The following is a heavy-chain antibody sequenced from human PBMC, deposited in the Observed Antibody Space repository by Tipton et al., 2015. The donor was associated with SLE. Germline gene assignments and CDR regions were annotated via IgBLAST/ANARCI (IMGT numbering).Heavy chain of an antibody. CDR1: GGSFSAFS. J-gene: IGHJ6*03. Sequence: TLSLTCAVYGGSFSAFSWSWIRQSPGKGLEWIGYIYYSGSTNYNPSLKSRVTISVDTSKNQFSLKLSSVTAADTAVYYCARDRYYGSGSLGSNYYYMDVWGKGTTVTVSS. CDR3: ARDRYYGSGSLGSNYYYMDV. D-gene: IGHD3-10*01. CDR2: IYYSGST. V-gene: IGHV4-59*01.